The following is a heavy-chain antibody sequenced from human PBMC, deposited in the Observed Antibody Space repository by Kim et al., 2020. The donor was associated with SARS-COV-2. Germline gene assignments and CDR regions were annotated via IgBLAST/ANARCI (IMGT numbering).Heavy chain of an antibody. J-gene: IGHJ6*02. CDR1: GFTFSSYG. CDR2: IWYDGSNK. V-gene: IGHV3-33*01. Sequence: GGSLRLSCAASGFTFSSYGMHWVRQAPGKGLEWVAVIWYDGSNKYYADSVKGRFTISRDNSKNTLYLQMNSRRAEDTAVYYCARDSCLRYFDCSVCYGMDVWGQGTTVTVSS. D-gene: IGHD3-9*01. CDR3: ARDSCLRYFDCSVCYGMDV.